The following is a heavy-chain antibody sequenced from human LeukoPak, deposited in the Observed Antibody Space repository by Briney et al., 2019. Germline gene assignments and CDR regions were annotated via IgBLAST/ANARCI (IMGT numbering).Heavy chain of an antibody. V-gene: IGHV1-46*01. CDR2: INPSGGST. Sequence: GASVKVSCKASGYTFTSSYMHWVRQAPGQGLEWMGIINPSGGSTSYAQRFQGRVTMTRDTSTSTVYMELSSLRSEDTAVYYCARADCCSTSCFLFDYWGHGTLVTVSS. D-gene: IGHD2-2*01. J-gene: IGHJ4*01. CDR3: ARADCCSTSCFLFDY. CDR1: GYTFTSSY.